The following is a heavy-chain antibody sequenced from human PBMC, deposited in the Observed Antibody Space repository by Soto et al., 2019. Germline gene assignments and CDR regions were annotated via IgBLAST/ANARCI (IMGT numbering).Heavy chain of an antibody. D-gene: IGHD6-19*01. CDR2: VNPSGGST. Sequence: ASVKVSCKASGYTFTSYYMHWVRPAPGQGLEWMGIVNPSGGSTSYAQKFQGRVTMTRDTSTSTVYMELSSLRSEDTAVYYCAKDRVAGTGFDYWGQGTLVTVSS. J-gene: IGHJ4*02. V-gene: IGHV1-46*03. CDR3: AKDRVAGTGFDY. CDR1: GYTFTSYY.